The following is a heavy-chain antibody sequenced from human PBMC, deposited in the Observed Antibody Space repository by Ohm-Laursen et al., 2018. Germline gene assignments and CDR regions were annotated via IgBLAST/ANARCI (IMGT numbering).Heavy chain of an antibody. V-gene: IGHV4-59*01. D-gene: IGHD5-18*01. CDR2: IYYSGNS. Sequence: TLSLTCIVSGGSITSYYWNWIRQPPGKGLEWIGYIYYSGNSNNNPSLKSRLTVSMDTSKNQFSLKLSSVTAADTAVYYCARGHTYGRFDYWGQGILVTVSS. J-gene: IGHJ4*02. CDR3: ARGHTYGRFDY. CDR1: GGSITSYY.